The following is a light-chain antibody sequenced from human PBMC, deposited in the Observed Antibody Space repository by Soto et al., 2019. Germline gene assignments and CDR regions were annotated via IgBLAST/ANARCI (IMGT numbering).Light chain of an antibody. V-gene: IGLV2-14*01. CDR3: SSYSSTSTRV. CDR2: DVS. CDR1: SSDVGGYNS. Sequence: QSALTQPASVSGSPGQSITISCTGTSSDVGGYNSVSWYQQYPGTAPKLMIYDVSCRPSGISTRFSGSKSGDTASLTISGLQADDEADYFCSSYSSTSTRVYGGGTQLTVL. J-gene: IGLJ3*02.